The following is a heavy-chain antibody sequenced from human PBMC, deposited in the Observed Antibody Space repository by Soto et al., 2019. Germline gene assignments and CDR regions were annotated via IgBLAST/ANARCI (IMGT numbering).Heavy chain of an antibody. J-gene: IGHJ4*02. D-gene: IGHD3-10*01. CDR3: AKDRGDYYGSGSYYQFDY. V-gene: IGHV3-23*01. CDR2: ISGSGGST. Sequence: GGSLRLSCAASGFTFSSYAMSWVRQAPGKGLEWVSAISGSGGSTYYADSVKGRFTISRDNSKNTLYLQMNSLRAEDTAVYYYAKDRGDYYGSGSYYQFDYWGQGPLVTVST. CDR1: GFTFSSYA.